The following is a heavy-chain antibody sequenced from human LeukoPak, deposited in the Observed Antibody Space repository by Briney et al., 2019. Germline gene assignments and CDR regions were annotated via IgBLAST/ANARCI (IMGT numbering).Heavy chain of an antibody. CDR2: MNPNSGNT. Sequence: ASVKVSCKASGYTFTSYDINWVRQATGQGLEWMGWMNPNSGNTGYAQKFQGRVTMTRNTSISTAYMELSSLRSDDTAVYYCARDVTMVRGLFDYWGQGTLVTVSS. CDR3: ARDVTMVRGLFDY. V-gene: IGHV1-8*01. J-gene: IGHJ4*02. CDR1: GYTFTSYD. D-gene: IGHD3-10*01.